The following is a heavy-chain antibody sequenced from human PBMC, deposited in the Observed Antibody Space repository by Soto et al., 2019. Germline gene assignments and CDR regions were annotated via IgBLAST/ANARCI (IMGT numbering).Heavy chain of an antibody. V-gene: IGHV4-39*01. CDR1: GGSISSSRSH. Sequence: SETLSLTCTVSGGSISSSRSHWGWIRQTPGKGLEWIGSIYYSGSTYYKESLKSRVTISVDTSKNQFSLKLTSVTAADTAVYYCARPLSRSVWAPGRAFDIWVKGKMVTVS. CDR3: ARPLSRSVWAPGRAFDI. J-gene: IGHJ3*02. CDR2: IYYSGST. D-gene: IGHD7-27*01.